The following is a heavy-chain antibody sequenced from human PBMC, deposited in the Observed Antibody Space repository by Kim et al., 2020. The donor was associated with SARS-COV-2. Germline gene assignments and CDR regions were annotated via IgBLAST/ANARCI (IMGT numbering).Heavy chain of an antibody. Sequence: SETLSLTCKVSGGSISSTSYYWAWIRQPPGKGLEWIGNIYYSGSTNYNPSLKSRVTIAVDTSKNQFSLKLSSVTAADTAVYYCARTTGYLLKFDPWGQGTLVTVSP. J-gene: IGHJ5*02. D-gene: IGHD5-12*01. CDR3: ARTTGYLLKFDP. CDR2: IYYSGST. V-gene: IGHV4-39*07. CDR1: GGSISSTSYY.